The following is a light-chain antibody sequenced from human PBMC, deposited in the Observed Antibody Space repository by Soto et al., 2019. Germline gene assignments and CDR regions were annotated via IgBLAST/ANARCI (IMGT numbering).Light chain of an antibody. CDR3: SSYTSSGTQV. V-gene: IGLV2-14*01. J-gene: IGLJ1*01. CDR2: DVS. Sequence: QSVLTQPASVSGSPGQSITISCTGTCSDVGGYKYVSWYQQHPGKAPKLMIYDVSHRPSGVSNRFSGSKSGNTASLTISGLQAEDEADYYCSSYTSSGTQVFGTGTKLTVL. CDR1: CSDVGGYKY.